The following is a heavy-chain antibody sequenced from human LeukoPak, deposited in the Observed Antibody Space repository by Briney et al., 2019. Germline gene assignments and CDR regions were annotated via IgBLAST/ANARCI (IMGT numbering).Heavy chain of an antibody. J-gene: IGHJ3*02. CDR3: ARGGFVFDI. CDR1: GFTFSSYE. CDR2: ITTTVTTK. D-gene: IGHD3-10*01. V-gene: IGHV3-48*03. Sequence: GGSLRLSCAASGFTFSSYEMNWVRQGPGKGLEWISYITTTVTTKYYTDSVKGRFTISRDNAKNSLYLQMHSPRAEDTAVYYCARGGFVFDIWGQGTVVTVSS.